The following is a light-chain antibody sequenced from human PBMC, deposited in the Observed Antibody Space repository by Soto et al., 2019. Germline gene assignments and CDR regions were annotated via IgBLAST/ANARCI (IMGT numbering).Light chain of an antibody. Sequence: EIVLTQSPGTLSLSPGERATLSCRASQSVSSSYLAWYQQKPGQAPRLLIYGASSRATGIPDRFSGSGSGTDFTVTISRLEPEDFAVYYCHQYGSSPETFGQGTKVDIK. V-gene: IGKV3-20*01. J-gene: IGKJ1*01. CDR3: HQYGSSPET. CDR1: QSVSSSY. CDR2: GAS.